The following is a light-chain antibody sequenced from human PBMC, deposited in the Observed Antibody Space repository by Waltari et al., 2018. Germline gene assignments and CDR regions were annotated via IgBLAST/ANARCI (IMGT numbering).Light chain of an antibody. CDR1: QGISTW. CDR2: AAS. J-gene: IGKJ1*01. V-gene: IGKV1-12*01. CDR3: QQGSIFPRT. Sequence: DIQMTQSPSSVSASVGDRVTITCRASQGISTWLAWYQKKPGKAHQLLIYAASTLQRGVPSRFSGSGSGTDFTLTISNLQPEDFATYYCQQGSIFPRTFGQGTKVEIQ.